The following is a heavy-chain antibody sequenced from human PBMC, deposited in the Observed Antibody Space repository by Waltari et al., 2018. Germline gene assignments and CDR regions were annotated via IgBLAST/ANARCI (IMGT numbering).Heavy chain of an antibody. Sequence: EVQLVESGGGLVQPGGSLRLSCAASGFTFSSYAMHWVRQAPGQGLEYVSAISSNGGSTYYADSVKGRFTISRDNSKNTLYLQMGSLRAEDMAVYYCARDQWEYDMLTGYPRFDYWGQGTLVTVSS. D-gene: IGHD3-9*01. CDR1: GFTFSSYA. V-gene: IGHV3-64*07. J-gene: IGHJ4*02. CDR2: ISSNGGST. CDR3: ARDQWEYDMLTGYPRFDY.